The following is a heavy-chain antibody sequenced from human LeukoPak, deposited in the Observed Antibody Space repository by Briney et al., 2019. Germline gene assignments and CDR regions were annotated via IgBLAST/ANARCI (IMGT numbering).Heavy chain of an antibody. V-gene: IGHV4-4*02. Sequence: SETLSLTCAVSGGSISSSNWWSWVRQPPGKGLEWIGEIYHSGSTNYNPSLKSRVTISVDKSKNQFSLKLSSVTAADTAVYYCARRGRGGYTLKRLEGFDPWGQGTLVTVSS. CDR1: GGSISSSNW. J-gene: IGHJ5*02. CDR2: IYHSGST. D-gene: IGHD5-12*01. CDR3: ARRGRGGYTLKRLEGFDP.